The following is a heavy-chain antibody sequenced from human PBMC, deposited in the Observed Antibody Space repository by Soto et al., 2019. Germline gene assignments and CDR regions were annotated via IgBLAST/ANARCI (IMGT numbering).Heavy chain of an antibody. CDR2: ISYDGSDK. D-gene: IGHD6-6*01. V-gene: IGHV3-30*03. Sequence: PGGSLRLSCAASGFTFRTYGMHWVRQAPGKGLEWVAVISYDGSDKYYADSVKGRLTISRDNSRNTLYLQMNSLRADDTAVYYCARDSIAGRPDYYYGMDVWGQGTTVTVSS. CDR1: GFTFRTYG. J-gene: IGHJ6*02. CDR3: ARDSIAGRPDYYYGMDV.